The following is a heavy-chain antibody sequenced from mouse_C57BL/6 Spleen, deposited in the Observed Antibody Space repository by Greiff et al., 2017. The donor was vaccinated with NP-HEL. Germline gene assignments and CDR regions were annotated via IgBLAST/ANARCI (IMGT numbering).Heavy chain of an antibody. V-gene: IGHV1-69*01. D-gene: IGHD2-10*01. J-gene: IGHJ2*01. CDR1: GYTFTSYW. Sequence: QVQLQQSGAELVMPGASVKLSCKASGYTFTSYWMHWVKQRPGQGLEWIGEIDPSDSYTNYNQKFKGKSTLTVDKSSSTAYMQLSSLTSEDSAVYYCARGAYYSYWGQGTTLTVSS. CDR3: ARGAYYSY. CDR2: IDPSDSYT.